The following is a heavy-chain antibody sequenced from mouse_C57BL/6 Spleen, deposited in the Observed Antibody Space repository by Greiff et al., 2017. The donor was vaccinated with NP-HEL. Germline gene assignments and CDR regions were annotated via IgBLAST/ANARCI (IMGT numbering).Heavy chain of an antibody. CDR2: IYPSDSYT. J-gene: IGHJ4*01. Sequence: QVQLQQPGAELVKPGASVKLSCKASGYTFTSYWMQWVKQRPGQGLEWIGEIYPSDSYTNYNQKFKGKATLTVDTSSSTAYMQLSSLTSEDSAVYYCARGNYAYYAMDYWGQGTSVTVSS. V-gene: IGHV1-50*01. CDR3: ARGNYAYYAMDY. D-gene: IGHD2-1*01. CDR1: GYTFTSYW.